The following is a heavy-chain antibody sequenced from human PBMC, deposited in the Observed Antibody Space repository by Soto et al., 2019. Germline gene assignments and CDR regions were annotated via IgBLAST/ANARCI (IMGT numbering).Heavy chain of an antibody. CDR1: GFTFTSSA. V-gene: IGHV1-58*01. CDR3: AADATAWQQMVPSDY. J-gene: IGHJ4*02. Sequence: AALKVSCKDSGFTFTSSAFQWVRQARGQRLEWIGWIAVGSGYTNYAQRFQDRVTLTRDMSTATTYMELSRLTSEDTAIYYCAADATAWQQMVPSDYWGQGTLVTVS. D-gene: IGHD2-8*01. CDR2: IAVGSGYT.